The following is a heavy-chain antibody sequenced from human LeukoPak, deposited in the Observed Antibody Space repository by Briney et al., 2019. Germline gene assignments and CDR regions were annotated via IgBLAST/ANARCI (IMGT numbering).Heavy chain of an antibody. V-gene: IGHV3-11*01. Sequence: GGSLRLSCAASGFTFSDYYMSWIRQAPGKGLEWVSYISSSGSTIYYADSVKGRFTISRDNSKNTLYLQMNSLRAEDTAVYYCANLERPYPHSNDYWGQGTLVTVSS. J-gene: IGHJ4*02. D-gene: IGHD1-1*01. CDR1: GFTFSDYY. CDR2: ISSSGSTI. CDR3: ANLERPYPHSNDY.